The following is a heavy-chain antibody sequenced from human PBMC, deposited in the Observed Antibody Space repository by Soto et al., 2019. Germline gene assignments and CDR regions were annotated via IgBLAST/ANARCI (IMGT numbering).Heavy chain of an antibody. V-gene: IGHV4-34*01. Sequence: SETLSLTCTVSVGSFSSRSCYWSWIRQPPGKGLEWIGEINHSGSTNYNPSLKSRVTISVDTSKNQFSLKLSSVTAADTAVYYCARGRGLAARPGYYYYGMDVWGQGTTVTVS. J-gene: IGHJ6*02. CDR2: INHSGST. CDR1: VGSFSSRSCY. CDR3: ARGRGLAARPGYYYYGMDV. D-gene: IGHD6-6*01.